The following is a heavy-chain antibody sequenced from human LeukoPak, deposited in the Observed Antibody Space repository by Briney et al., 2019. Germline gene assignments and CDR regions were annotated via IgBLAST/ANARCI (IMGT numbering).Heavy chain of an antibody. CDR2: MNPNSGNT. J-gene: IGHJ4*02. CDR3: ARVKRYGSGSYCMVY. V-gene: IGHV1-8*01. D-gene: IGHD3-10*01. Sequence: ASVKVSCKXPGYTFTSDDINWVRQATGQGLEWMGWMNPNSGNTGYAQKFQGRVTMTRNTSISTAYMELSSLRSEDTAVYYCARVKRYGSGSYCMVYWGQGTLVTVSS. CDR1: GYTFTSDD.